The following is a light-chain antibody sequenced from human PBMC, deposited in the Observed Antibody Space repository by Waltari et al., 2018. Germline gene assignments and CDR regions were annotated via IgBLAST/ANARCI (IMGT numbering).Light chain of an antibody. CDR3: MQALEGFT. Sequence: IVLTQSPLSLPVTPGEPASISCRSSQSLLRSDGYNSLDWLLQRPGQSPQVLVYLGSNRGSGVPDRVSGSGSGTDFTLKISRVEAEDVGIYYCMQALEGFTFGEGTKVEIK. J-gene: IGKJ4*01. CDR2: LGS. V-gene: IGKV2-28*01. CDR1: QSLLRSDGYNS.